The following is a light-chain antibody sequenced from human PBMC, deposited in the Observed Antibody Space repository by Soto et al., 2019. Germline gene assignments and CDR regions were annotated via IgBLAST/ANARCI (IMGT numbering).Light chain of an antibody. CDR2: GNS. CDR1: SSNIGAGSD. J-gene: IGLJ1*01. V-gene: IGLV1-40*01. Sequence: QPVLTQPPSVSGAPGQRVTISCTGSSSNIGAGSDVHWYQQLPERAPKLLIFGNSNRPSGIPDRFFGSKSGTSASLAITGLQPEDEADYYCQSYDSSLRGYVFGTGTKLTVL. CDR3: QSYDSSLRGYV.